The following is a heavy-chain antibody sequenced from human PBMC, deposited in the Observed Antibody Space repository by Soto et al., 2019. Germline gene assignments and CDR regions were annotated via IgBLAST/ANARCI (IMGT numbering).Heavy chain of an antibody. CDR2: IVVGSGNT. D-gene: IGHD3-22*01. Sequence: ASVKVSCKASGGTFSSYTISWVRQARGQRLEWIGWIVVGSGNTNYAQKFQERVTITRDMSTSTAYMELSSLRSEDTAVYYCAADYYDSRTFDYWGQGTLVTVSS. CDR1: GGTFSSYT. CDR3: AADYYDSRTFDY. J-gene: IGHJ4*02. V-gene: IGHV1-58*02.